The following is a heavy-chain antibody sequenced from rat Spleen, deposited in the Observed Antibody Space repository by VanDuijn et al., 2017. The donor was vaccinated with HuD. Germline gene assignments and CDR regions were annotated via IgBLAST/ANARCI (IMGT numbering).Heavy chain of an antibody. CDR2: ITNIGGST. J-gene: IGHJ2*01. V-gene: IGHV5S23*01. CDR1: GFTFSNYY. CDR3: TRNWELGY. Sequence: EVQLVESGGGLVQPGRSLKLSCAASGFTFSNYYMAWVRQAPTKGLEWVASITNIGGSTYYRDSVKGRFTISRDNAKSTLYLQMDSLRSEDTATYYCTRNWELGYWGQGVMVTVSS. D-gene: IGHD5-1*01.